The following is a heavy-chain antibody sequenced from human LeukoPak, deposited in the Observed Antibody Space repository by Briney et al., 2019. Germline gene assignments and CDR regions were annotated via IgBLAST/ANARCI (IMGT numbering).Heavy chain of an antibody. J-gene: IGHJ5*02. D-gene: IGHD6-13*01. CDR2: INWNGGST. Sequence: PGGSLRLSCAASGFTFDDYGMSWVRQAPGKGLEWVSGINWNGGSTGYADSVKGRFTISRDNAKNSLYLQMNSLRAEDTALYYCARVRGSYSSNWYGGRWFDPWGQGTLVTVSS. CDR1: GFTFDDYG. CDR3: ARVRGSYSSNWYGGRWFDP. V-gene: IGHV3-20*04.